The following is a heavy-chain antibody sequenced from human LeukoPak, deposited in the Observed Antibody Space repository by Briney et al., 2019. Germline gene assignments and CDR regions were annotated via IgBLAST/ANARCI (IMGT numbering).Heavy chain of an antibody. CDR2: IIPIFGIA. J-gene: IGHJ5*02. CDR3: ARGGVATIEDYGDYETVSSFDP. D-gene: IGHD4-17*01. V-gene: IGHV1-69*04. Sequence: SVKVSCKASGGTFSSYAISWVRQAPRQGLEWMGRIIPIFGIANYAQKFQGRVTITADKSTSTAYMELSSLRSEDTAVYYCARGGVATIEDYGDYETVSSFDPRGQGTLVTVSS. CDR1: GGTFSSYA.